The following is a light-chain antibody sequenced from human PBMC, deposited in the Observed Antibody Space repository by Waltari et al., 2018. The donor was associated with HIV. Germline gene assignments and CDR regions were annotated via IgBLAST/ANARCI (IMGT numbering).Light chain of an antibody. Sequence: QSVLTQPPSVSGAPGQRVTISCTGSSPNFGAGFGVHWYQQLPGTAPKLLIYGDTNRPSGVPYRFSGSKSGTSASLAITGLQSEDEADYYCQSYDSSLSTAVVFGGGTKLTVL. J-gene: IGLJ2*01. V-gene: IGLV1-40*01. CDR2: GDT. CDR1: SPNFGAGFG. CDR3: QSYDSSLSTAVV.